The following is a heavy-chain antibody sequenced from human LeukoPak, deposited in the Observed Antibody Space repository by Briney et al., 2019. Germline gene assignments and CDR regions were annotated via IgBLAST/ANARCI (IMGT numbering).Heavy chain of an antibody. D-gene: IGHD1-26*01. J-gene: IGHJ4*02. CDR2: ISYDGSNK. V-gene: IGHV3-30-3*01. CDR1: GFTLSNYA. Sequence: GRSLRLSCAASGFTLSNYAMHWVRQTPGKGLEWVAVISYDGSNKYYAESVKGRFTISRDNSKNTLYLQMNSLRAEDTAVYYCAREFVAGATSPSYWGQGTLVTVSS. CDR3: AREFVAGATSPSY.